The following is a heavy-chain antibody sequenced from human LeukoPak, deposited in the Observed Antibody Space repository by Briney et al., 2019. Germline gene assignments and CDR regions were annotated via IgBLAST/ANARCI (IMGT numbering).Heavy chain of an antibody. D-gene: IGHD5-18*01. CDR3: VKGQATAWGLDY. J-gene: IGHJ4*02. CDR2: ISTDARTI. V-gene: IGHV3-74*01. Sequence: GGSLRLSCAASGFAFSTNWMHWVRQAPGKGLVWVSHISTDARTITYADFVKGRFTISRDNAKNTLYLQMNSLRAEDTALYYCVKGQATAWGLDYWGQGTLVTVSS. CDR1: GFAFSTNW.